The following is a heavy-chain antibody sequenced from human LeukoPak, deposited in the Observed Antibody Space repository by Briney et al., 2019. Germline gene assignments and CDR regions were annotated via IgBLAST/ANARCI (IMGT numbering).Heavy chain of an antibody. Sequence: SETLSLTCAVSGGSVSGGGYSWSWMRQPPGEGLEWIGYISHSGGTSYNPSLKSRVTISLDRSKNHFSLKLSSVTAADTAVYYCARDGSNWFRFDCWGQGTLVTVSS. D-gene: IGHD4-11*01. CDR3: ARDGSNWFRFDC. J-gene: IGHJ4*02. CDR1: GGSVSGGGYS. V-gene: IGHV4-30-2*01. CDR2: ISHSGGT.